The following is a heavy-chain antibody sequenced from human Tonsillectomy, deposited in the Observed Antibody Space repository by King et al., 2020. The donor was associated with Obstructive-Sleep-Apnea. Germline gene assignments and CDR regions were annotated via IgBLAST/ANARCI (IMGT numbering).Heavy chain of an antibody. CDR3: ARHPKYGSYCGGDCFAFDY. Sequence: QLVQSGAEVKKSGESLKISCKGPGYRFSNYWIGWVRQMPGKGLEWMGIIYPGDSDTRYSPSFQGQVTISADKSLSTASLQWGSLKASDTARYYCARHPKYGSYCGGDCFAFDYWGQGTLVTVSS. D-gene: IGHD2-21*02. J-gene: IGHJ4*02. V-gene: IGHV5-51*01. CDR1: GYRFSNYW. CDR2: IYPGDSDT.